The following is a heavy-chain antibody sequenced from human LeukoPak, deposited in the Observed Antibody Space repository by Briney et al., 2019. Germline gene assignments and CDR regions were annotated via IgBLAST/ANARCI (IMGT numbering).Heavy chain of an antibody. J-gene: IGHJ4*02. Sequence: SETLSLTCAVSGYSISSGYYWGWIRQPPGKGLEWIGSIYHSGSTYYDPSLKSRVTISVDTSKNQFSLKLSSVTAADTAVYYCARDYGDYGAPFDYWGQGTLVTVSS. CDR2: IYHSGST. D-gene: IGHD4-17*01. CDR1: GYSISSGYY. CDR3: ARDYGDYGAPFDY. V-gene: IGHV4-38-2*02.